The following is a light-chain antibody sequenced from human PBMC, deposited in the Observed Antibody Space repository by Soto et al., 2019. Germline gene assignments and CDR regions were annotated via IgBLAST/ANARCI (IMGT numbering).Light chain of an antibody. V-gene: IGKV1-39*01. CDR2: GAS. CDR1: QTISSY. J-gene: IGKJ1*01. CDR3: QQSYNTPWT. Sequence: DIQMTQSPSSLSASVGDSVTITCRASQTISSYLNWYQQKPGKAPKLLIYGASTLQSGVPSRFSGSESGTDFTLTISSLQPEDSATYYCQQSYNTPWTFGQGTKVDIK.